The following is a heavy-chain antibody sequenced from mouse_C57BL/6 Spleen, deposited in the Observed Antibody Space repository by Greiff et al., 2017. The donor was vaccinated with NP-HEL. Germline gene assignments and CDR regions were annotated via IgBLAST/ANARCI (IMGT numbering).Heavy chain of an antibody. Sequence: EVQLQQSVAELVRPGASVKLSCTASGFNIKNTYMHWVKQRPEQGLEWIGRIDPANGNTKYTPKFQGKATLTADTSSNTAYLQLRSLPSEDTAIYYCATSYYDYHYYAMDYWGQGTSVTVSS. CDR3: ATSYYDYHYYAMDY. V-gene: IGHV14-3*01. CDR2: IDPANGNT. J-gene: IGHJ4*01. D-gene: IGHD2-4*01. CDR1: GFNIKNTY.